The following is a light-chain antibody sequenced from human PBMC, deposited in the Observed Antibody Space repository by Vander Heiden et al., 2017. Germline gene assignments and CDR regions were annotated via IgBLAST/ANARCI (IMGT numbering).Light chain of an antibody. CDR1: ALPRQY. J-gene: IGLJ3*02. CDR3: QSADSSGTSWV. CDR2: KDS. V-gene: IGLV3-25*03. Sequence: SSELTPPPPVSVAPGQTARITCSGDALPRQYAYWYQQKPGQAPVLVIYKDSERPSGIPERFSGSSSGTTVTLTISGVQAEDEADYYCQSADSSGTSWVFGGGTKLTVL.